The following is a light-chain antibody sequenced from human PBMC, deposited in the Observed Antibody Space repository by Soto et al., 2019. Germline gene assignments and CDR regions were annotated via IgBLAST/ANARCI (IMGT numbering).Light chain of an antibody. CDR3: SSSTTSTTRV. Sequence: SALTQPASVSGSPGQSITLSCTGTSSDVGAYNSVSWYQQHPGKAPKLIIYDVSTRPSGVSNRFSGSKSGNTASLTISGLQAEDEADYYCSSSTTSTTRVFGTGTKVTVL. J-gene: IGLJ1*01. CDR2: DVS. V-gene: IGLV2-14*03. CDR1: SSDVGAYNS.